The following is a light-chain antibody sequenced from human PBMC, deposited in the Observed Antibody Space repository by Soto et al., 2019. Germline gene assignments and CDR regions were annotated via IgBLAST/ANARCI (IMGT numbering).Light chain of an antibody. V-gene: IGLV2-14*01. J-gene: IGLJ1*01. Sequence: QSVLTQPASVSGSPGQSITISCTGTSSDVGGYKYVSWYQQHPGKAPKLMIYEVSNRPSGVSNRFSGSKSGNTASLTISGLQAEDEADYYCSSYTSSSNLGFGTGTKLTVL. CDR2: EVS. CDR3: SSYTSSSNLG. CDR1: SSDVGGYKY.